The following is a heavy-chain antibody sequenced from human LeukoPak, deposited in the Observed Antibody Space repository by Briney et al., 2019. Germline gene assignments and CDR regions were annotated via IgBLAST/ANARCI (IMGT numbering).Heavy chain of an antibody. Sequence: PGGSLRLSCAASGFTFSSYGMHWVRQAPGKGLEWVAVIWYDGSNKYYADSVKGRFTISRDNSKNTLYLQMNSLRAEDTAVYYCARDIGYNSGMDVWGQGTTVTVSS. V-gene: IGHV3-33*01. CDR3: ARDIGYNSGMDV. J-gene: IGHJ6*02. CDR2: IWYDGSNK. CDR1: GFTFSSYG. D-gene: IGHD3-3*01.